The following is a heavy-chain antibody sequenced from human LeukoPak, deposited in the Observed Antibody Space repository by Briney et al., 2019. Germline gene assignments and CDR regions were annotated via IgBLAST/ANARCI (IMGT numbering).Heavy chain of an antibody. CDR1: GFTFSTYW. Sequence: GGSLRLSCAGSGFTFSTYWMHWVRQAPGKGLVWVSRINSDASSTSYADSVKGRFTISRDISTNTLHLQMNSLRADDTAIYFCANEAHRHLDLHNWGQGTLVTVST. V-gene: IGHV3-74*01. CDR2: INSDASST. CDR3: ANEAHRHLDLHN. J-gene: IGHJ4*02.